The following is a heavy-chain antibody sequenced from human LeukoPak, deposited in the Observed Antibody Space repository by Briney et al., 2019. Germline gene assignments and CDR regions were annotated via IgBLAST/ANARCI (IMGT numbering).Heavy chain of an antibody. CDR1: GFTFSSYA. CDR3: AKDVALIQLWLNPLLDY. D-gene: IGHD5-18*01. J-gene: IGHJ4*02. Sequence: PGGSLRLSCAASGFTFSSYAMSWVRQAPGKGLEWVSAISGSGGSTYYADSVKGRFTISRDNSMNTLYLQMNSLRAEDTAVYYCAKDVALIQLWLNPLLDYWGQGTLVTVSS. V-gene: IGHV3-23*01. CDR2: ISGSGGST.